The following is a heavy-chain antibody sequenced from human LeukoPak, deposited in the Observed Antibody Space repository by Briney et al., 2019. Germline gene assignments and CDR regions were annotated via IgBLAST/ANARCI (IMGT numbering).Heavy chain of an antibody. CDR3: ARRIAARPGNDGAFDI. V-gene: IGHV4-59*08. CDR2: IYYSGST. CDR1: GGSISSYY. J-gene: IGHJ3*02. Sequence: PSETLSLTCTVSGGSISSYYWSWIRQPPGKGLEWIGYIYYSGSTNYNPSLKSRVTISVDTSKNQFSLKVSSVTAADTAVYYCARRIAARPGNDGAFDIWGQGTMVTVSS. D-gene: IGHD6-6*01.